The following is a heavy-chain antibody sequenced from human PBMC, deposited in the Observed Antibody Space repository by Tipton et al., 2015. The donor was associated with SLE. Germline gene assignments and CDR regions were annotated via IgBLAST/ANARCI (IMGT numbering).Heavy chain of an antibody. Sequence: QLVQSGAEVKKPGSSVKVSCRASGASFGNFAISWVRQAPGQGLEWMGRVIPMLATANYAQKFQDRLTISADESTATAYMELSGLRSEDTAVYFCASSFSWSSSSTEGYFDDWAQGTLVTVSS. J-gene: IGHJ4*02. CDR2: VIPMLATA. CDR3: ASSFSWSSSSTEGYFDD. D-gene: IGHD6-6*01. V-gene: IGHV1-69*11. CDR1: GASFGNFA.